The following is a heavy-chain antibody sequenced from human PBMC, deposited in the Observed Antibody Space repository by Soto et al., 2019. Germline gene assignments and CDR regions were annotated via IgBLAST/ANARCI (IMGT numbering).Heavy chain of an antibody. V-gene: IGHV3-23*01. J-gene: IGHJ4*02. D-gene: IGHD6-19*01. CDR1: GFTFSSSD. Sequence: GGSLRLSCAASGFTFSSSDMSWVRQAPGKGLEWVSVINDNSAVIHYADSVKGRFSISRDNSKNTLYLQMNSLRAEDTAVYFCGKAVETRVYDYWGQGTLVTVSS. CDR2: INDNSAVI. CDR3: GKAVETRVYDY.